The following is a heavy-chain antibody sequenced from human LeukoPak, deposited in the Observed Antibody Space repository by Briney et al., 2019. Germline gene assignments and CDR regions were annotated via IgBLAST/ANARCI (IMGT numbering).Heavy chain of an antibody. CDR1: GGPISSYY. CDR2: IYTSGST. J-gene: IGHJ3*02. D-gene: IGHD3-3*01. V-gene: IGHV4-4*07. Sequence: SETLSLTCTVSGGPISSYYWSWIRQPAGKGLEWIGRIYTSGSTNYNPSLKSRVTMSVDTSKNQFSLKLSSVTAADTAVYYCARVGDTIFGVVAAFDIWGQGTMVTVSS. CDR3: ARVGDTIFGVVAAFDI.